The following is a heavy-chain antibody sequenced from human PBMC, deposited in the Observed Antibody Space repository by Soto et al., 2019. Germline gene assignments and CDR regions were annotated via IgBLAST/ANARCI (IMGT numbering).Heavy chain of an antibody. J-gene: IGHJ5*02. D-gene: IGHD2-2*03. V-gene: IGHV3-49*04. CDR3: SRGSFGYYGP. CDR1: GFRFSEHA. Sequence: PGGPLRRSCHLSGFRFSEHAMTWVRQAPGKGLEWVGFIRNTPYGGTTDYAASVRGRFTISRDDSASIAYLQMNSLNTEDSGLYYCSRGSFGYYGPWGPGTLVTVSS. CDR2: IRNTPYGGTT.